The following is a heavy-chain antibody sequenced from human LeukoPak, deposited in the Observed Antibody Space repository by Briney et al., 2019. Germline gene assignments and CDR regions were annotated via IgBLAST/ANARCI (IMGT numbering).Heavy chain of an antibody. CDR3: VRGGYCSGGTCYKWNAFDI. CDR2: IWYDGSNK. Sequence: PGRSLRLSCAASGFTFSSYGMHWVRQAPGKGLEWVAVIWYDGSNKYYADSVKGRFTISRDNSKNTLYLQMNSLRAEDTAVYYCVRGGYCSGGTCYKWNAFDIWGQGTRVTVSS. CDR1: GFTFSSYG. D-gene: IGHD2-15*01. J-gene: IGHJ3*02. V-gene: IGHV3-33*01.